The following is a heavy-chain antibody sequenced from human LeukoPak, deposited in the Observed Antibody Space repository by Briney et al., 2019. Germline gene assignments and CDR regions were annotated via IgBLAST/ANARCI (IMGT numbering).Heavy chain of an antibody. CDR2: IKQDGSEK. D-gene: IGHD6-13*01. Sequence: PGGSLRLSCAASGFTFSNYWMNWVRQAPGKGLEWVANIKQDGSEKYYVDSVKGRFTISRDNARNSLFLQMNSLRAEDTAVYYCARGLAAAGTFDYWGQGTLVTVSS. CDR3: ARGLAAAGTFDY. J-gene: IGHJ4*02. V-gene: IGHV3-7*04. CDR1: GFTFSNYW.